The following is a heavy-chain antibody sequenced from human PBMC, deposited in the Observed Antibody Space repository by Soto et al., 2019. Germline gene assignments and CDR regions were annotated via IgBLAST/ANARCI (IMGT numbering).Heavy chain of an antibody. D-gene: IGHD3-10*01. CDR1: GFTFSRYA. CDR2: VTGGGHTT. V-gene: IGHV3-23*01. CDR3: ASSSGDLDVYGMDI. Sequence: EAQLLESGGGLVHPGGSLRLSCAASGFTFSRYAMSWVRQAPGKGLEWVSTVTGGGHTTYNADSVNGRFTISRDNSKNTLYLQMNNLRAEDTAIYYCASSSGDLDVYGMDIWGPGTTVTVSS. J-gene: IGHJ6*02.